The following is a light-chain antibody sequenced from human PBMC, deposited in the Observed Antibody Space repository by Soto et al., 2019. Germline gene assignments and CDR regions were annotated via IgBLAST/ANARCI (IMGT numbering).Light chain of an antibody. V-gene: IGLV2-11*01. CDR1: SSDVGGYNY. CDR2: DVS. J-gene: IGLJ2*01. Sequence: QSALTQPRSVSGSPGQSVTLSCTGTSSDVGGYNYVSWYQQHPGKAPKLMIYDVSKRPSGVPDRFSGCKSGNTASLTISGLQAEDEADYYCCSYAGSYTFVVFGGGTKLTVL. CDR3: CSYAGSYTFVV.